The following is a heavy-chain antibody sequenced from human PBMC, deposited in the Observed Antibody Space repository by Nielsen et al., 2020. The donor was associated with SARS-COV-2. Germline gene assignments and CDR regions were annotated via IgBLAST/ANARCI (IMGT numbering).Heavy chain of an antibody. CDR3: ARGHIVATIGGGAYFDY. J-gene: IGHJ4*02. D-gene: IGHD5-12*01. CDR1: GGTFTSYY. V-gene: IGHV1-46*01. CDR2: INPSGGST. Sequence: ASVKVSCKASGGTFTSYYMHWVRQAPGQGLEWMGIINPSGGSTSYAQKFQGRVTMTRDTSTSTVYMELSSLRSEDTAVYYCARGHIVATIGGGAYFDYWGQGTLVTVSS.